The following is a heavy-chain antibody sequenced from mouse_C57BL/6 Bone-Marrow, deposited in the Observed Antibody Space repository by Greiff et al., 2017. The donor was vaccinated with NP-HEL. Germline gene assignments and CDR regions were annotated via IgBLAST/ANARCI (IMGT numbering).Heavy chain of an antibody. J-gene: IGHJ3*01. CDR3: ARRDYSNYDWFAY. CDR1: GYTFTVYY. CDR2: INPNNGGT. D-gene: IGHD2-5*01. V-gene: IGHV1-26*01. Sequence: EVQLQQSGPELVKPGASVKISCKASGYTFTVYYMNWVKQSHGKSLEWIGDINPNNGGTSYNQKFKGKATLTVDKSSSTAYMELRSLTSEDSAVYYCARRDYSNYDWFAYWGQGTLVTVSA.